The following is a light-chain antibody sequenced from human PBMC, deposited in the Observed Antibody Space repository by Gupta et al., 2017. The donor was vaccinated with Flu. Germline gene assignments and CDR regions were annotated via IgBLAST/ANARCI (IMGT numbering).Light chain of an antibody. Sequence: TTNVTGGGSKIGGKGVEWYQQMPGQAPVLIIFYDSDRPSGIPERFSGTNSGSTATLTITRVEAGDEADYYCQVSDTKNDRYVFGPVTKVTVL. CDR3: QVSDTKNDRYV. V-gene: IGLV3-21*04. CDR1: KIGGKG. J-gene: IGLJ1*01. CDR2: YDS.